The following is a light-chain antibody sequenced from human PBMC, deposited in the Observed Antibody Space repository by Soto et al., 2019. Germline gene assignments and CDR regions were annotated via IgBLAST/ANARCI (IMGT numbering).Light chain of an antibody. Sequence: EIVMTQSPATLSVSPGEGTTLSCSASQSVKTHLAWYQQKPGQAPRLLIYSASLRATGIPDRFSGSGSGTDFSLTIDNLEPEDFAIYYCQQRSNWPPITFGQGTRLEI. CDR1: QSVKTH. V-gene: IGKV3-11*01. J-gene: IGKJ5*01. CDR2: SAS. CDR3: QQRSNWPPIT.